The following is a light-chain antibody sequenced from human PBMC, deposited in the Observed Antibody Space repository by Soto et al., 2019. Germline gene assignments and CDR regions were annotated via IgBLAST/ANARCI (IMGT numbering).Light chain of an antibody. CDR3: CSYTSSSTS. V-gene: IGLV2-23*01. CDR1: SSDVGSYNL. Sequence: QSALTQAASVSGSPGQSITMSCAGASSDVGSYNLVSWYQQYPGKAPKLIIYEGNKRPSGVSNRFSGSGSGNTASLTISGLQAEDAADYYCCSYTSSSTSFGGGTQLTVL. CDR2: EGN. J-gene: IGLJ3*02.